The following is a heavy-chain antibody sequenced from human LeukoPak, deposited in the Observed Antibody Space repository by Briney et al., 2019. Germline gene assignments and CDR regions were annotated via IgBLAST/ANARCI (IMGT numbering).Heavy chain of an antibody. CDR3: ARGKAVAGTGGDPFDY. CDR2: ISSSSSYI. D-gene: IGHD6-19*01. V-gene: IGHV3-21*01. CDR1: GFTFSSYS. Sequence: PGGSLRLSCAASGFTFSSYSMNWVRQAPGKGLEWVSSISSSSSYIYYADSVEGRFTISRDNAKNSLYLQMNSLRAEDTAVYYCARGKAVAGTGGDPFDYWGQGTLVTVSS. J-gene: IGHJ4*02.